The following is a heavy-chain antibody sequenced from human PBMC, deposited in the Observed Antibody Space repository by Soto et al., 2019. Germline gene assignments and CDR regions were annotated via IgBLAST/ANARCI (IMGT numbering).Heavy chain of an antibody. V-gene: IGHV3-23*01. J-gene: IGHJ4*02. D-gene: IGHD2-2*01. CDR1: GFTFGASA. CDR3: ANLPDLFSSMRDY. CDR2: VSSSGDNT. Sequence: EVNLLEAGGALVQPGGSLRLSCAASGFTFGASAMSWVRQAPGKGLEWVSGVSSSGDNTYYADSVKGRFAISRDNSKNMLYLQMNSLRAEDTAIYYCANLPDLFSSMRDYWGQGTLVTVSS.